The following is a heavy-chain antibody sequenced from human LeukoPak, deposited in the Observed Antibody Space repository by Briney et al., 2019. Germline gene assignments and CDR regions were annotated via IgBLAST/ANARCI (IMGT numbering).Heavy chain of an antibody. V-gene: IGHV3-23*01. CDR1: GFTFSSYA. CDR3: AKDREKYYDFWSGYYPGVY. CDR2: ISGSGGST. J-gene: IGHJ4*02. Sequence: GGSLRLSCAASGFTFSSYAMSWVRQAPGKGLEWVSAISGSGGSTYYADSVKGRFTISRDNAKNSLYLQMNSLRAEDTAVYYCAKDREKYYDFWSGYYPGVYWGQGTLVTVSS. D-gene: IGHD3-3*01.